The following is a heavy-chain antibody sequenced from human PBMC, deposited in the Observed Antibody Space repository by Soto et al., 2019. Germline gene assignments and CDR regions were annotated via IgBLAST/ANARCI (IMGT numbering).Heavy chain of an antibody. Sequence: GGSLRLSCAASGLPFCSYAMHWVRQAPGKGLEWVAVISYDGSNKYYADSVKGRFTISRDNSKNTLYLQMNSLRAEDTAVYYCARAYEGDYFDYWGQGTLVTVSS. V-gene: IGHV3-30-3*01. D-gene: IGHD3-16*01. CDR3: ARAYEGDYFDY. CDR2: ISYDGSNK. CDR1: GLPFCSYA. J-gene: IGHJ4*02.